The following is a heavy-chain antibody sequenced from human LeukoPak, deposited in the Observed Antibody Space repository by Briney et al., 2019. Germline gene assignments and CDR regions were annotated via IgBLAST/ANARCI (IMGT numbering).Heavy chain of an antibody. CDR2: IRSKTYGGTT. V-gene: IGHV3-49*04. Sequence: PGGSLRLSCTASGFTFGDYVMNWVRQAPGKGLEWVGFIRSKTYGGTTEYAASVKGRFTISRDDSKSIAYLQMSSLNTEDTALYYCTASITVKRNDYWGQGTLVTVSS. CDR1: GFTFGDYV. D-gene: IGHD4-17*01. CDR3: TASITVKRNDY. J-gene: IGHJ4*02.